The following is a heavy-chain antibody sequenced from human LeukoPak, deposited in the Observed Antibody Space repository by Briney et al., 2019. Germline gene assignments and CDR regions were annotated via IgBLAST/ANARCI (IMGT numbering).Heavy chain of an antibody. CDR1: GFTFSSYW. V-gene: IGHV3-7*01. J-gene: IGHJ4*02. Sequence: GGSLRLSCAASGFTFSSYWMSWVRQAPGKGLEWVANIKQDGSEKYYVDSVKGRFTLARDNAKNSLYLQMNSLRAEDTAVYYCARDMPYSSSSDYWGQGTLVTVSS. D-gene: IGHD6-13*01. CDR2: IKQDGSEK. CDR3: ARDMPYSSSSDY.